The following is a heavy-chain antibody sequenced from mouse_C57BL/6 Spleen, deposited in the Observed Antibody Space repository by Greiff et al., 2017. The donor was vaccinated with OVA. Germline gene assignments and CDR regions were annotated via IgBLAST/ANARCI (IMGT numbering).Heavy chain of an antibody. CDR3: AREGWADY. D-gene: IGHD1-1*02. V-gene: IGHV1-53*01. J-gene: IGHJ2*01. CDR1: GYTFTSYW. Sequence: QVQLQQPGPELVKPGASVKLSCKASGYTFTSYWMHWVKQRPGQGLEWIGNINPSNGGTNYNEKFKSKATLPVDNSSRTAYMQLSSLTSEYSAGDYCAREGWADYWGQGTTLTVSS. CDR2: INPSNGGT.